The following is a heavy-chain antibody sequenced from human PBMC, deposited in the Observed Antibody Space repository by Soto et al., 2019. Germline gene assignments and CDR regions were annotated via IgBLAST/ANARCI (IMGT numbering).Heavy chain of an antibody. CDR3: ARGTSGSYFPFYYGMYV. J-gene: IGHJ6*02. CDR2: INPSGGST. Sequence: QVQLVQSGAEVKKPGASVKVSCKASGYTFTSYYMHWVRQAPGQGLEWMGIINPSGGSTSYAQKFQCRVSMTRDTSTSTVYMELSSLRSEDTAVYYCARGTSGSYFPFYYGMYVWGQGTTVTVSS. CDR1: GYTFTSYY. V-gene: IGHV1-46*01. D-gene: IGHD1-26*01.